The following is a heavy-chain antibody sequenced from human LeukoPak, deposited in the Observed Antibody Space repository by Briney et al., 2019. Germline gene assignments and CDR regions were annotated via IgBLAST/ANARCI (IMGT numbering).Heavy chain of an antibody. CDR3: ARGIITMIVVRYFDY. CDR2: IIPIFGTA. V-gene: IGHV1-69*06. J-gene: IGHJ4*02. CDR1: GGTFSSYA. Sequence: SVKVSCKASGGTFSSYAISWVRQAPGQGLEWMGGIIPIFGTANYAQKFQGRVTITADKSTSTAYMGLSSLRSEDTAVYYCARGIITMIVVRYFDYWGQGTLVTVSS. D-gene: IGHD3-22*01.